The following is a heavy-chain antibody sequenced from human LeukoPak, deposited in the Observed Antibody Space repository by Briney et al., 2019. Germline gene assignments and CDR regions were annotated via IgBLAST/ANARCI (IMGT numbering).Heavy chain of an antibody. V-gene: IGHV4-34*01. J-gene: IGHJ2*01. CDR1: GGSFSGYY. CDR3: ARMGFPRGVRALRDPIDL. CDR2: INHSGST. Sequence: PSETLSLTCAVYGGSFSGYYWSWIRQPPGKGLEWIGEINHSGSTNYNLSLKSRVTISVDTSKNQFCLKLSSVTAADTAVYYCARMGFPRGVRALRDPIDLWGRGTLVTVSS. D-gene: IGHD3-10*01.